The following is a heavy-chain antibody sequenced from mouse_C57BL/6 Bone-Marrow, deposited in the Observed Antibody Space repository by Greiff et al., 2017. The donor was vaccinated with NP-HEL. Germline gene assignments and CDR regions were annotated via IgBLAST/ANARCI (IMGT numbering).Heavy chain of an antibody. CDR2: ISYDGSN. Sequence: EVKLEESGPGLVKPSQSLSLTCSVTGYSITSGYYWNWIRQFPGNKLEWMGYISYDGSNNYNPYLKNRISITRDTSKNQFFMKLNSVTTEDTATYYCARGYGSGYGWFAYWGQGTLVTVSA. J-gene: IGHJ3*01. CDR3: ARGYGSGYGWFAY. CDR1: GYSITSGYY. V-gene: IGHV3-6*01. D-gene: IGHD1-1*01.